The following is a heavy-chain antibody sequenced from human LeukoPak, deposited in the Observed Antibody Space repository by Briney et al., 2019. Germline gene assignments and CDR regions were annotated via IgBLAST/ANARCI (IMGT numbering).Heavy chain of an antibody. CDR1: GGSISSYY. Sequence: SETLSLTCTVSGGSISSYYWSWIRQPPGKGLEWIGYIYYSGSTNYNPFLKSRVTISVDTSKNQFSLKLSSVTAADTAVYYCASSSYYYYGMDVWGQGTTVTVSS. J-gene: IGHJ6*02. CDR3: ASSSYYYYGMDV. CDR2: IYYSGST. V-gene: IGHV4-59*01.